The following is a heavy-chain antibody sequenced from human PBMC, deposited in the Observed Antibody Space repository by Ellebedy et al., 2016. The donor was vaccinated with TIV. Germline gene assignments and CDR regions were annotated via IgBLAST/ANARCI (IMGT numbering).Heavy chain of an antibody. J-gene: IGHJ4*02. CDR2: RSWNSGYI. CDR1: GFTFHDFA. CDR3: AKDPGD. Sequence: GGSLRLSCVASGFTFHDFALQWVRQAPGKGLEWVSGRSWNSGYIDYADSVKGRFTVSRDNTKNSLFLQMNSLKPEDKAMYYCAKDPGDWGQGTLVTVSS. V-gene: IGHV3-9*01. D-gene: IGHD3-10*01.